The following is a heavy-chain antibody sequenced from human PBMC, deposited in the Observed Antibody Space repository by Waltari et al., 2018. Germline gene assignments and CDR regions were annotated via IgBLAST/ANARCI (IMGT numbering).Heavy chain of an antibody. D-gene: IGHD4-17*01. CDR1: GYTFSDFY. V-gene: IGHV1-2*02. J-gene: IGHJ4*02. CDR3: ARGNPLHNGDRMIFAY. CDR2: INPTSDET. Sequence: QVQLVQSGAEVKTPGASVKVSCKASGYTFSDFYMHWVRQAPGQGLGWMGVINPTSDETKSVQTFQGRVTMTRDMSITTAYMERSSLRSDDTAAYYCARGNPLHNGDRMIFAYWGQGALVAVSS.